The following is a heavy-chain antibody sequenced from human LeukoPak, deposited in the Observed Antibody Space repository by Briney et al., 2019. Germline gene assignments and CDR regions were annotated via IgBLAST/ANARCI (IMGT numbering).Heavy chain of an antibody. CDR1: GYTFTSYY. CDR3: ARQLDCSGGRCYPVPLDY. CDR2: INPTDGST. Sequence: GASVKVSCKASGYTFTSYYIHWVRQAPGQGLEWMGIINPTDGSTTYAQKFQGRVTMTRDMSTSTVYMELSSLRSEDTAVHYCARQLDCSGGRCYPVPLDYWGQGTLVTVSS. D-gene: IGHD2-15*01. V-gene: IGHV1-46*01. J-gene: IGHJ4*02.